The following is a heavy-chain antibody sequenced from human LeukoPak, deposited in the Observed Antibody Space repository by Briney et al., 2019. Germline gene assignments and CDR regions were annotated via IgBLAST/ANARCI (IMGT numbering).Heavy chain of an antibody. CDR2: ISAYNGHT. V-gene: IGHV1-18*01. J-gene: IGHJ6*02. CDR1: GYTFNRYG. Sequence: GASVKVSCKASGYTFNRYGISWVRQAPGQGLEWMGWISAYNGHTDYAQKLQGRVTMTTDTSTTTVYMELRSLRSDDTAVYYCARDQREYGMDVWGQGTTVTVSS. CDR3: ARDQREYGMDV.